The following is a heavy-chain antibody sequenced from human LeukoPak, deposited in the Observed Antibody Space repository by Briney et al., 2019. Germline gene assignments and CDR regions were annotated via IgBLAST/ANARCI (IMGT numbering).Heavy chain of an antibody. V-gene: IGHV1-2*02. Sequence: ASVKVSCKASGYTFTGYYMHWVRQAPGQGLEWMGWINPNSGGTNYAQKFQGRVTMTRDTSISTAYMELSRLRSDDTAVYYCARDLIKRAEGYYYYGMDVWGQGTTVTVSS. D-gene: IGHD3-10*01. CDR1: GYTFTGYY. J-gene: IGHJ6*02. CDR2: INPNSGGT. CDR3: ARDLIKRAEGYYYYGMDV.